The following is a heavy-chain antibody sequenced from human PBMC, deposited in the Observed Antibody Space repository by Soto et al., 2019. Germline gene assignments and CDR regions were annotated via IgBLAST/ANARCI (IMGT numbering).Heavy chain of an antibody. CDR3: AHSESVVTGRDLDY. CDR1: GFSLSTTGEA. J-gene: IGHJ4*02. Sequence: QIMLKESGPTLVKPTQTLTLTCTFSGFSLSTTGEAVGWIRQPPGKALEWLGIIYWDDDKRYSPTLNNRLTLTKDTSKNQVVLMMTNMDPADTGTYYCAHSESVVTGRDLDYWGQGTRVTVSS. V-gene: IGHV2-5*02. D-gene: IGHD2-21*02. CDR2: IYWDDDK.